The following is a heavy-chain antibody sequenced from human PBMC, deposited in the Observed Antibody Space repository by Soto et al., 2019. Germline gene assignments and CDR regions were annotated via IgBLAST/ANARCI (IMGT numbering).Heavy chain of an antibody. CDR2: ISYDGSNK. V-gene: IGHV3-30*18. CDR1: GFTFSSYG. Sequence: GGSLRLSCAASGFTFSSYGMHWVRQAPGKGLEWVAVISYDGSNKYYADSVKGRFTISRDNSKTTLYLQMNSLRAEDTAVYYCAKYYYGSGSIRAFDIWGQGTMVTVSS. J-gene: IGHJ3*02. CDR3: AKYYYGSGSIRAFDI. D-gene: IGHD3-10*01.